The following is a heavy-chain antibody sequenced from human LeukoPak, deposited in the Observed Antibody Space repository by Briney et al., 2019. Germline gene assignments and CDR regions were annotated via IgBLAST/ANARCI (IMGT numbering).Heavy chain of an antibody. D-gene: IGHD1-26*01. Sequence: GGSLRLSCAATGFTFKDYGMHWVRQPPGKGLEWVSGINWNGGGTDYADSVKGRSTISRDNAKNSLYLQMTSLRPEDTALYYCAKHLRATNTYIFFGLDVWGQGTTVTVSS. CDR3: AKHLRATNTYIFFGLDV. J-gene: IGHJ6*02. CDR2: INWNGGGT. CDR1: GFTFKDYG. V-gene: IGHV3-9*01.